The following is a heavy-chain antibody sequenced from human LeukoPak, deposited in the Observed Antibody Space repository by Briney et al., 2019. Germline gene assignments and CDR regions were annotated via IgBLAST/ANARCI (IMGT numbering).Heavy chain of an antibody. V-gene: IGHV3-15*01. Sequence: GGSLRLSCAASGFTFSNAWMSWVRQAPGKGLEWVGRIKSKTDRGTTDYAAPVKGRFTISRDDSKNTLYLQMNSLKTEDTAVYYCTTALRGPFGFDYWCQGTLVTVSS. D-gene: IGHD3-10*01. CDR2: IKSKTDRGTT. J-gene: IGHJ4*02. CDR3: TTALRGPFGFDY. CDR1: GFTFSNAW.